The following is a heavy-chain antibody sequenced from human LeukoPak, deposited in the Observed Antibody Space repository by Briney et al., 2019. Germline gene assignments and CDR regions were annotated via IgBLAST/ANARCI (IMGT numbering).Heavy chain of an antibody. CDR1: GFTVSSNY. Sequence: GGSLRLSCAASGFTVSSNYMSWVCQAPGKGLEWVSVIYSGGSTYYADSVKGRFTISRDNSKNTLYLQMNSLRAEDTAVYYCAKYCSSTSCWDGMDVWGQGTTVTVSS. V-gene: IGHV3-53*01. CDR2: IYSGGST. D-gene: IGHD2-2*01. J-gene: IGHJ6*02. CDR3: AKYCSSTSCWDGMDV.